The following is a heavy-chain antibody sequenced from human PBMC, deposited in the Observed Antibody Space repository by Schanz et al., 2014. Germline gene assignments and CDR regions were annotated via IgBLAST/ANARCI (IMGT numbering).Heavy chain of an antibody. CDR1: GFTFSSYA. CDR3: ARGGFGEVSYFDY. Sequence: DVQLLESGGGLVQPGGSLRLSCAASGFTFSSYAMSWVRQAPGKGLEWISYITYNGGTIYYADSVKGRFTISRDNSKNLLYLQMNSLRPEDTAVYYCARGGFGEVSYFDYWGQGTLVTVSS. V-gene: IGHV3-23*01. J-gene: IGHJ4*02. D-gene: IGHD3-10*01. CDR2: ITYNGGTI.